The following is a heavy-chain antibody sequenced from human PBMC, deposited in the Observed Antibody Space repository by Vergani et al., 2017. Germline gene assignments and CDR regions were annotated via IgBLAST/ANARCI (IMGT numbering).Heavy chain of an antibody. V-gene: IGHV1-69*01. D-gene: IGHD2-15*01. CDR2: IIPIFGTA. Sequence: QVQLVQSGAEVKKPGSSVKVSCKASGGTFSSYAISWVRQAPGQGLEWMGRIIPIFGTANYAQKFQGRVTITADESTSTAYMELSRLRSEATAVYYCARDLDSYCSGGSCYGYAFDIWGQGTMVTVSS. CDR3: ARDLDSYCSGGSCYGYAFDI. CDR1: GGTFSSYA. J-gene: IGHJ3*02.